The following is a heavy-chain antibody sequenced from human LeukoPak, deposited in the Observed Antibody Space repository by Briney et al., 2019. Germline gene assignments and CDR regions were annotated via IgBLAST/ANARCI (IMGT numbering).Heavy chain of an antibody. J-gene: IGHJ3*02. CDR2: IIPIFGTA. CDR1: GGTFSSYA. CDR3: AGQIVVVTAYDAFDI. V-gene: IGHV1-69*06. D-gene: IGHD2-21*02. Sequence: ASVKVSCKASGGTFSSYAISWVQQAPGQGLEWMGGIIPIFGTANYAQKFQGRVTITADKSTSTAYMELSSLRSEDTAVYYCAGQIVVVTAYDAFDIWGQGTMVTVSS.